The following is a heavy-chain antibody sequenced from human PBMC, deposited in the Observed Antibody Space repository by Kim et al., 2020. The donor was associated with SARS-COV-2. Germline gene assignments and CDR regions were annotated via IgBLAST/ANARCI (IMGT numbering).Heavy chain of an antibody. V-gene: IGHV3-33*01. D-gene: IGHD1-1*01. CDR1: GFTFSSYG. CDR2: VWYDGSNR. J-gene: IGHJ6*01. CDR3: ARGPGDRRGNIIGNYYNG. Sequence: GGSLRLSCAASGFTFSSYGMHWVRQAPGKGLEWVAVVWYDGSNRYYADSVKGRFTISRDNSKNTLYLQMSSLRAEDTAVYYCARGPGDRRGNIIGNYYNG.